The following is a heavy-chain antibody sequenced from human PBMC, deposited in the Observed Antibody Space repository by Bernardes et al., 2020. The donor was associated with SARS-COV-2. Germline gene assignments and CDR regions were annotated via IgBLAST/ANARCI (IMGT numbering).Heavy chain of an antibody. D-gene: IGHD1-20*01. J-gene: IGHJ6*02. CDR3: ARDQVNWNDGGMDV. V-gene: IGHV1-2*02. Sequence: ASVKVSCKASGYTFTGYYMHWVRQAPGQGLEWMGWINPNSGGTNYAQKFQGRVTMTRDTSISTAYMELSRLRSDDTAVYYCARDQVNWNDGGMDVWGQGTTVTVSS. CDR2: INPNSGGT. CDR1: GYTFTGYY.